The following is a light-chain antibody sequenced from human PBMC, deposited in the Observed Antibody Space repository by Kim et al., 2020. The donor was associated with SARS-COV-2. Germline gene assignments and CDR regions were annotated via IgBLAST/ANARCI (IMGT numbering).Light chain of an antibody. Sequence: SYELTQPPSVSVSAGQTARITCSGDALPKQYVYWYQQKPGQAPVLVIFQDTKRPSGIPERFSGSSSGTTVTLTITGVQAEDEADYYCQSGDYSDTLVVFG. CDR1: ALPKQY. CDR3: QSGDYSDTLVV. CDR2: QDT. J-gene: IGLJ3*02. V-gene: IGLV3-25*03.